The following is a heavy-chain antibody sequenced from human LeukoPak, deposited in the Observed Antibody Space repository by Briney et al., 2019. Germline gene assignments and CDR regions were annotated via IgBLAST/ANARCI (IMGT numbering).Heavy chain of an antibody. Sequence: PSETLSLTCAVYGGSFSGYYWSWIRQPPGKGLEWIGEINHSGSTNYNPSLKSRVTISVDTSKNQFSLKLSSVTAADTAVYYCARIHAGFDYWGQGTLVTVPS. J-gene: IGHJ4*02. V-gene: IGHV4-34*01. CDR1: GGSFSGYY. CDR2: INHSGST. CDR3: ARIHAGFDY.